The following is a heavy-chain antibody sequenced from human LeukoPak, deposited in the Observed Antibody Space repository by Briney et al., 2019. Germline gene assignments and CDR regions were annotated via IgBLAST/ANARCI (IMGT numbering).Heavy chain of an antibody. D-gene: IGHD1-26*01. CDR2: IYSGGST. Sequence: PGGSLRLSCAASGFTVSSNYMSWVRQAPGKGLEWVSVIYSGGSTYYADSVKGRFTISRDNSENTLYLQMNSLRAEDTAVYYCAKDLRSSADSKMGAADYWGQGTLVTVSS. CDR3: AKDLRSSADSKMGAADY. CDR1: GFTVSSNY. V-gene: IGHV3-66*01. J-gene: IGHJ4*02.